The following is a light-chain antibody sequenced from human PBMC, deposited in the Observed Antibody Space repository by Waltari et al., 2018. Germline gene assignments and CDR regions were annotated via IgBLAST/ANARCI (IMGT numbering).Light chain of an antibody. V-gene: IGKV3-15*01. Sequence: EIVMTQSPATLSVSPGERATLSCRASQSVNSNLAWYHQKPGQAPRLLIYGASTRATGIPATFSGSGSGTEFTLIISSLQSEDFAAYYCQQYDKWPLTFGGGTKVEIK. CDR2: GAS. CDR3: QQYDKWPLT. J-gene: IGKJ4*01. CDR1: QSVNSN.